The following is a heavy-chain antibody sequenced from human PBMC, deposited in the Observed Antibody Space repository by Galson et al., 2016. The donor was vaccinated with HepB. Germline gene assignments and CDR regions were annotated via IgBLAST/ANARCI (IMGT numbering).Heavy chain of an antibody. CDR2: IGGNGKTI. J-gene: IGHJ4*01. V-gene: IGHV3-11*01. Sequence: SLRLSCAGSGFTFSHYFMTWIRQAPGKGPEWISYIGGNGKTIHYADSVKGRFTMPRDNAADSLHLQMKSLTDEDTAFYYCAAGGGRGFSEVYYFDFWGRGTLVSVSS. CDR1: GFTFSHYF. D-gene: IGHD3-10*01. CDR3: AAGGGRGFSEVYYFDF.